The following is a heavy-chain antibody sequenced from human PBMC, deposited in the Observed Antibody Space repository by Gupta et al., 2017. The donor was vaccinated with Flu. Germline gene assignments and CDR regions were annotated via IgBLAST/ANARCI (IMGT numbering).Heavy chain of an antibody. CDR1: GGSISSGGYY. J-gene: IGHJ6*03. CDR3: ARGQRDFWDYYYMDV. V-gene: IGHV4-31*03. CDR2: IYYSGST. Sequence: QVQLQESGPGLVKPSQTLSLTCTVSGGSISSGGYYWSWIRQHPGKVLEWIGYIYYSGSTYYNPSLKSRVTISVDTSKNQFSLKLSSVTAADTAVYYCARGQRDFWDYYYMDVWGKGTTVTVSS. D-gene: IGHD3-3*01.